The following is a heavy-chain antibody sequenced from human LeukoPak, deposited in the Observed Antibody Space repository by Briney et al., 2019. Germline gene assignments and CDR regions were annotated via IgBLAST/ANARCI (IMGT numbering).Heavy chain of an antibody. CDR3: ARRGPGYWFDP. V-gene: IGHV1-18*01. CDR2: ISAYNGNT. J-gene: IGHJ5*02. CDR1: GGTFSSYG. D-gene: IGHD3-10*01. Sequence: GSSVKVSCKASGGTFSSYGISWVRQAPGQGLEWMGWISAYNGNTNYAQKLQGRVTMTTDTSTSTAYMELRSLRSDDTAVYYCARRGPGYWFDPWGQGTLVTVSS.